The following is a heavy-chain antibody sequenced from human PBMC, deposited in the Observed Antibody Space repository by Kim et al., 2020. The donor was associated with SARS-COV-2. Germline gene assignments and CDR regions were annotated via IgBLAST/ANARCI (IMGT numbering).Heavy chain of an antibody. D-gene: IGHD5-12*01. Sequence: QKLQGRVTMTTDTSTSTAYMELRSLRSDDTAVYYCARASGVAPRHNWFDPWGQGTLVTVSS. CDR3: ARASGVAPRHNWFDP. J-gene: IGHJ5*02. V-gene: IGHV1-18*01.